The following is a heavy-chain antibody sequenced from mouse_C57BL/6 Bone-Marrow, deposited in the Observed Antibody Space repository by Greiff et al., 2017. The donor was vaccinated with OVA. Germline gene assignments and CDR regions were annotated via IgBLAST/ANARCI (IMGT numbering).Heavy chain of an antibody. J-gene: IGHJ2*01. V-gene: IGHV1-54*01. CDR3: ARLAPLYYGSSSYYFDY. CDR1: GYAFTNYL. D-gene: IGHD1-1*01. CDR2: INPGSGGT. Sequence: LVESGAELVRPGTSVKVSCKASGYAFTNYLIEWVKQRPGQGLEWIGVINPGSGGTNYNEKFKGKATLTADKSSSTAYMQLSSLTSEDSAVYFCARLAPLYYGSSSYYFDYWGQGTTLTVSS.